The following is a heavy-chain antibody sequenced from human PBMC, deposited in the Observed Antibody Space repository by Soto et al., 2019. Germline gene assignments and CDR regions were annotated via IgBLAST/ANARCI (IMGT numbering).Heavy chain of an antibody. CDR3: TRGADGFDF. V-gene: IGHV3-13*01. CDR1: GFTFSRYD. D-gene: IGHD3-16*01. CDR2: IGKVADT. J-gene: IGHJ4*02. Sequence: EVQVVESGGALVQPGGSLRLSCTVSGFTFSRYDFHWVRQATGKGLEWVSAIGKVADTYYTASVKGRFTISREDAKNSLYLQMNNLRAGDTAVYYCTRGADGFDFWGQGTLVTVSS.